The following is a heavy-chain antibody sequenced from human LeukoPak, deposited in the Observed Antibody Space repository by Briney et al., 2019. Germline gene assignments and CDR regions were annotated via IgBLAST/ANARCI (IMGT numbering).Heavy chain of an antibody. CDR1: GGSFSGYY. V-gene: IGHV4-34*01. D-gene: IGHD6-13*01. Sequence: SETLSLTCAVYGGSFSGYYWSWIRQPPGKGLEWIGEINHSGSTNYNPSLKSRVTISVDTSKNQFSLKLSSVTAADTAVYYCARGDKQLVFNRNKGGFDPWGQGTLVTVSS. CDR3: ARGDKQLVFNRNKGGFDP. CDR2: INHSGST. J-gene: IGHJ5*02.